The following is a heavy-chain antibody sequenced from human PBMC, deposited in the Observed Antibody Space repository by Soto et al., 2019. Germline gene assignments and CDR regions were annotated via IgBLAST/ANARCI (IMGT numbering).Heavy chain of an antibody. CDR3: ARARGAAADYFDF. J-gene: IGHJ4*02. Sequence: QVPLVESGGGLVKPGGSLRLSCAVSGFTFSDYYMTRIRQAPGKGLEWVSYISSSTSHTNYADSVQGRLTISRDNAKKSLFLQMNSLRAEDTVVYYCARARGAAADYFDFWGQGTLVTVSS. CDR1: GFTFSDYY. CDR2: ISSSTSHT. D-gene: IGHD2-2*01. V-gene: IGHV3-11*05.